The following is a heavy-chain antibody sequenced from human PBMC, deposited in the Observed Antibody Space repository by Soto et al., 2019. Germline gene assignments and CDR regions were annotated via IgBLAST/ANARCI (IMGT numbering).Heavy chain of an antibody. CDR2: MHPNSGDT. Sequence: ASVKVSCKASGYTFTSYDINWVRQATGQGLEWMGWMHPNSGDTGYAQKFQGRVTMTRNTSINTAYMELSSLRSEDTAIYYCARMYYYDSSGTWFDSSGQGTLVTVSS. V-gene: IGHV1-8*01. CDR1: GYTFTSYD. J-gene: IGHJ5*01. CDR3: ARMYYYDSSGTWFDS. D-gene: IGHD3-22*01.